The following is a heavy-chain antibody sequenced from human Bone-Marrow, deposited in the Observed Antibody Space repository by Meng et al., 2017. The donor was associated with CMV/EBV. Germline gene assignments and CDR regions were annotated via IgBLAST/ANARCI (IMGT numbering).Heavy chain of an antibody. CDR2: ISSSTIYI. D-gene: IGHD2-2*01. CDR1: GFTFSSYA. CDR3: ARASGGYCSTTICYGYDDY. J-gene: IGHJ4*02. V-gene: IGHV3-21*01. Sequence: GGSLRLSCAASGFTFSSYAMHWVRQAPGKGLEWVSSISSSTIYIYYADSVKGRFTISRDNAKNSLYLQMNSLRAEDTAVYYCARASGGYCSTTICYGYDDYWGQGTTVTVSS.